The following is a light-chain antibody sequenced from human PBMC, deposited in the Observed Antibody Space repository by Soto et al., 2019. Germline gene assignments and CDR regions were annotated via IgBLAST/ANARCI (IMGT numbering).Light chain of an antibody. CDR2: DAY. CDR1: QNINNY. CDR3: QQRSNWPLT. Sequence: EIVLTQSPATLSLSPGERDTLSCRASQNINNYLAWYQQKPGQPPRLLIYDAYNRATGIPARFRGRGSGRDFTRTISSLEPDEFAVYYCQQRSNWPLTFGQGTKLEIK. J-gene: IGKJ2*01. V-gene: IGKV3-11*02.